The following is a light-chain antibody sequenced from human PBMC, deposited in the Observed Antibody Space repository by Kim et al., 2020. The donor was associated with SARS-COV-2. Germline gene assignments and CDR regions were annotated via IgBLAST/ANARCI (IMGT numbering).Light chain of an antibody. CDR2: KDR. J-gene: IGLJ3*02. Sequence: SYELTQPPSVSVSPGQTARITCSGDALPKQYAYWYQQKPGQAPVLVIYKDRERPSGIPERFSGSSSGTTVTLTISGVQAEDEADYYCQSADSSGTWVFGGGTQLTVL. CDR3: QSADSSGTWV. CDR1: ALPKQY. V-gene: IGLV3-25*03.